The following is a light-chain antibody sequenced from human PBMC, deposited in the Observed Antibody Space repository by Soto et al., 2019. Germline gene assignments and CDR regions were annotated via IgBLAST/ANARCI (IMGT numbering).Light chain of an antibody. Sequence: EIVLTQSPGTLSLSPGERATLCCRASQSVSSNFLAWYQEKPGQAPRLLIYGASSRATGIPDRFSGSGSGTDFTLTISRLEPEDFAVYYCRQYGRSLEFAFGGGTKVDIK. CDR2: GAS. CDR3: RQYGRSLEFA. V-gene: IGKV3-20*01. CDR1: QSVSSNF. J-gene: IGKJ4*01.